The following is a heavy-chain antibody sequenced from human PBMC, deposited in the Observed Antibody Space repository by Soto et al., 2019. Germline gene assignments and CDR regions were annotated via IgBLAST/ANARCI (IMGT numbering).Heavy chain of an antibody. V-gene: IGHV5-51*01. Sequence: PGASLQISGKTSGYNFNTHWIGCVGQLPGKGLEWIGIFNPHDSDTMFGPSFEGQVTMSADKSTSTAYLQWSSLKASDTAMYYCARRIFHYVLSPIYYIEYRGHGPLVTVS. D-gene: IGHD3-10*02. CDR1: GYNFNTHW. J-gene: IGHJ4*01. CDR2: FNPHDSDT. CDR3: ARRIFHYVLSPIYYIEY.